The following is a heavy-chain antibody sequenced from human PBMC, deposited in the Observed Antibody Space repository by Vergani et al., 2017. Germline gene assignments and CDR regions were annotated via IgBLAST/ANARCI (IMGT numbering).Heavy chain of an antibody. CDR1: GFRFSSYG. Sequence: QVQLVESGGGVVQPGRSLRLSCAASGFRFSSYGMKWVRQAPGKGLEWVAVIWYDGSNKYYADSVKGRFTISRDNSQNTVNLQMNSLRVDDTAVYYCAKELGGCNSISCSYYMDVWGKGTTVTV. J-gene: IGHJ6*03. CDR3: AKELGGCNSISCSYYMDV. V-gene: IGHV3-33*06. D-gene: IGHD2/OR15-2a*01. CDR2: IWYDGSNK.